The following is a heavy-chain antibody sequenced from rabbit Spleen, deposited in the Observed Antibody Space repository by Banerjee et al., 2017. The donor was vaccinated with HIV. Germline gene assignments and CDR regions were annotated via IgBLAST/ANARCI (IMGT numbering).Heavy chain of an antibody. CDR3: ASDIYGYGGFNL. CDR2: IYPDNGVT. J-gene: IGHJ4*01. Sequence: ELVESGGGLVQPGESLKLSCKVSGIDFSSYGISWVRQAPGKGPEWIAYIYPDNGVTYYANWAKGRFTISKSSSTTVTLQMTSLTAADTATYFCASDIYGYGGFNLWGPGTLVTVS. D-gene: IGHD6-1*01. CDR1: GIDFSSYG. V-gene: IGHV1S45*01.